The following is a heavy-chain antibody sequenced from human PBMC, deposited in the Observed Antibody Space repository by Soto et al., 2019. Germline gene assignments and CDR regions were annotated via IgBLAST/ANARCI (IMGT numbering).Heavy chain of an antibody. CDR1: GFPFSTYP. CDR2: ISGSGIST. D-gene: IGHD3-16*01. Sequence: AGGSLRLSCAASGFPFSTYPMNWVRQAPGKGLEWVSGISGSGISTFYADVVKGRFTISRDNSKNTVSLQMDSLRTEDTAVYYCAKLPMITASYYYYGMDVWGQGTTVTVSS. J-gene: IGHJ6*02. CDR3: AKLPMITASYYYYGMDV. V-gene: IGHV3-23*01.